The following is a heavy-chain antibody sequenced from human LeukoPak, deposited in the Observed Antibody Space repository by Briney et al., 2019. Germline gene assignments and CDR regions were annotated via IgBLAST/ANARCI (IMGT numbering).Heavy chain of an antibody. Sequence: GGSLRLSCAASGFTFSSYSMNWVRQAPGKGLEWVSYISSSSSTIYYADSVKGRFTISRDNAKNSLYLQMNSLRAEDTAVYYCAKDRYCSSTSCFPWGYYMDVWGKGTTVTISS. J-gene: IGHJ6*03. CDR3: AKDRYCSSTSCFPWGYYMDV. CDR1: GFTFSSYS. CDR2: ISSSSSTI. V-gene: IGHV3-48*01. D-gene: IGHD2-2*01.